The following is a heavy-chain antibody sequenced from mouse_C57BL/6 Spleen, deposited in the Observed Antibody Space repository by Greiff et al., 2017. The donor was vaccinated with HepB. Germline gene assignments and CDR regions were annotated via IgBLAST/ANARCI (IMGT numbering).Heavy chain of an antibody. CDR3: ARQVTTVVKDYYAMDY. Sequence: EVQLVESGGDLVKPGGSLKLSCAASGFTFSSYGMSWVRQTPDKRLEWVATISSGGSYTYYPDSVKGRFTISRDNAKNTLYLQMSSLKSEDTAMYYCARQVTTVVKDYYAMDYWGQGTSVTVSS. V-gene: IGHV5-6*01. D-gene: IGHD1-1*01. CDR2: ISSGGSYT. CDR1: GFTFSSYG. J-gene: IGHJ4*01.